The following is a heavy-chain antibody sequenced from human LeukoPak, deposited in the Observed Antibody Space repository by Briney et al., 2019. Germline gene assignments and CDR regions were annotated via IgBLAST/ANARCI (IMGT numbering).Heavy chain of an antibody. CDR2: ISSGLSTI. CDR3: ARDVGGYGTKGPYFDY. Sequence: PGGSLRPSCAASGFTLSSYSMNWVRQAPGKGLEWVSYISSGLSTIYYADSVKGRFTISRDNAKNSLYLQMNSLRDEDTAVYYCARDVGGYGTKGPYFDYWGEGTLVTVSS. D-gene: IGHD5-12*01. V-gene: IGHV3-48*02. CDR1: GFTLSSYS. J-gene: IGHJ4*02.